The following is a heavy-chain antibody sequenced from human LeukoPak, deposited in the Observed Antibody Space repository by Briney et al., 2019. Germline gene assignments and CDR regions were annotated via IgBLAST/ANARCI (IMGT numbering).Heavy chain of an antibody. CDR3: ARGGDYGGKLGHYVMDV. J-gene: IGHJ6*02. CDR1: GVTFSSYA. Sequence: SVKVSCTASGVTFSSYAISWVRQAPGQGLEWMGRIIPILGIANYAQKFQGRVTITADKSTSTAYMELSSLRSEDTAVYYCARGGDYGGKLGHYVMDVWGQGTTVTVSS. CDR2: IIPILGIA. D-gene: IGHD4-23*01. V-gene: IGHV1-69*04.